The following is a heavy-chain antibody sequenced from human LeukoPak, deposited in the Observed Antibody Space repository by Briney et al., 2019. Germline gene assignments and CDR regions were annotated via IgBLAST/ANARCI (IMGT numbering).Heavy chain of an antibody. D-gene: IGHD3-3*01. J-gene: IGHJ4*02. Sequence: SETLSLTCAVYGGSFSGYYWSWIRQHPGKGLEWIGEIIHSESTNYNPSLKSRVTISVDTSNNQFSLKLSSVTAADTAVYYCARVFRGFLELYRLDYWGQGTLVTVSS. CDR3: ARVFRGFLELYRLDY. CDR2: IIHSEST. CDR1: GGSFSGYY. V-gene: IGHV4-34*12.